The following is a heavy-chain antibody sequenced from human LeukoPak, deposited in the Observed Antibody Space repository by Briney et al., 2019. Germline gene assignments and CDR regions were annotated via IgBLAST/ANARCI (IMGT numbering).Heavy chain of an antibody. CDR2: IRYDGSNK. CDR3: AKFGSGSYRFDY. J-gene: IGHJ4*02. V-gene: IGHV3-30*02. D-gene: IGHD3-10*01. CDR1: GFTFSHYG. Sequence: GGSLRLSCAASGFTFSHYGMHWVRQAPGKGLEWVTFIRYDGSNKYYADSVKGRFTISRDNSNNTLYLQMNSLRAEDTAVYYCAKFGSGSYRFDYWGQGTLVTVSS.